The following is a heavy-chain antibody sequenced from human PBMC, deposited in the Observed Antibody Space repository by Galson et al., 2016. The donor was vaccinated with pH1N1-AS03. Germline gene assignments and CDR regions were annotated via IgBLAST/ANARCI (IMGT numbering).Heavy chain of an antibody. Sequence: SLRLSCAASGFIFTHYSMRWVRQAPGKGLEWVAVMSYEGTTTYYADSVKGRFTISRDNSKNTLYLQMNSLRTEDTALYYCAREEGGFGSNWLQTDAFDIWCQGTMVTVSS. V-gene: IGHV3-30-3*01. J-gene: IGHJ3*02. CDR2: MSYEGTTT. D-gene: IGHD6-13*01. CDR1: GFIFTHYS. CDR3: AREEGGFGSNWLQTDAFDI.